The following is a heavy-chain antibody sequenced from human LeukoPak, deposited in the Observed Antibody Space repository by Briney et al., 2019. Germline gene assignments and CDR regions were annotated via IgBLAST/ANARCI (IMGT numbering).Heavy chain of an antibody. D-gene: IGHD3-10*01. CDR3: ATDPPNPGIYYDY. CDR2: INPNGDDT. CDR1: GYTFSGHY. J-gene: IGHJ4*02. V-gene: IGHV1-2*02. Sequence: ASVKVSCKASGYTFSGHYMHWVRQAPGQGLEWMGWINPNGDDTNYAQRFQGRVTMTRDTSISTAYMGLNRLRADDTALYYCATDPPNPGIYYDYWGQGTLVTVSS.